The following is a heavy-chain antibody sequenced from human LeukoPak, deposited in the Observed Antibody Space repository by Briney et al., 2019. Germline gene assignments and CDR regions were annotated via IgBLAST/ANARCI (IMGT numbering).Heavy chain of an antibody. CDR2: ISSSSRYI. D-gene: IGHD1-26*01. V-gene: IGHV3-21*01. Sequence: GGSLRLSCAASGFSFSSYEMNWVRQAPGKGLEWVSSISSSSRYIYYTDSVKGRFTISRDNAKNSLYLQMNSLRAEDTAVYYCARDLSVGSKPDLGFDYWGQGTLVTVSS. CDR1: GFSFSSYE. J-gene: IGHJ4*02. CDR3: ARDLSVGSKPDLGFDY.